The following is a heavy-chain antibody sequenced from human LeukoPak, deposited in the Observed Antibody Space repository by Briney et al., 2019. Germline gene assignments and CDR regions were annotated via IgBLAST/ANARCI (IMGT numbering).Heavy chain of an antibody. J-gene: IGHJ1*01. D-gene: IGHD6-19*01. CDR3: VKDLRWLVRYFQH. CDR1: GFTFSSYA. CDR2: ISGSGGST. V-gene: IGHV3-23*01. Sequence: GGSLRLSCAASGFTFSSYAMSWVRQAPGKGLEWVSAISGSGGSTYYADSAKGRFTISRDNSKNTLYLQMNSLRAEDTAVYYCVKDLRWLVRYFQHRGQGTLVTVSS.